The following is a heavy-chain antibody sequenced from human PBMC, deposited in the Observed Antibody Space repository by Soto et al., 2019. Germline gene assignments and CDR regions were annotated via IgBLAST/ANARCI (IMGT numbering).Heavy chain of an antibody. CDR3: ARDRYYGSGSYNHFDF. CDR2: INAGNGNT. Sequence: ASVKVSCKASGDTFTYYTIHWVRPAAGQRLEWMGWINAGNGNTKYSQKFQGRVTITRDTSASTAYMELSSLSSEDTAVYYCARDRYYGSGSYNHFDFWGQGTLVTVSS. CDR1: GDTFTYYT. D-gene: IGHD3-10*01. J-gene: IGHJ4*02. V-gene: IGHV1-3*01.